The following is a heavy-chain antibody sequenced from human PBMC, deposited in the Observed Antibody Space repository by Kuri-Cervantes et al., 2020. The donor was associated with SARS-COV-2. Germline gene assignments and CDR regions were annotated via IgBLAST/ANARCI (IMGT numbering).Heavy chain of an antibody. V-gene: IGHV1-69*06. J-gene: IGHJ5*02. D-gene: IGHD3-3*01. CDR2: IIPLFGTT. CDR3: ARGRQVRLRFLEWLFEWFDP. CDR1: GGTFSSYA. Sequence: SVKVSCKASGGTFSSYAVTWVRQAPGRGFEWMGRIIPLFGTTIYAEKFRGRVTITADKSTNTAYMDLSSLRSDDTAVYYCARGRQVRLRFLEWLFEWFDPWGQGTLVTVSS.